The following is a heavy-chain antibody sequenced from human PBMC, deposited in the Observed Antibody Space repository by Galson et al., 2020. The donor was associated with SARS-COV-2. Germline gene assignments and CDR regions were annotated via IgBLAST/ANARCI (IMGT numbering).Heavy chain of an antibody. CDR1: GFTFSSYS. V-gene: IGHV3-21*01. J-gene: IGHJ3*02. CDR2: ISSSSSYI. CDR3: ARGPSGSYNTDDAFDI. D-gene: IGHD1-26*01. Sequence: GGSLRLSCAASGFTFSSYSMNWVRQAPGKGLEWVSSISSSSSYIYYADSVKGRFTISRDNAKNSLYLQMNSLRAEDTAVYYCARGPSGSYNTDDAFDIWGQGTVVTVSS.